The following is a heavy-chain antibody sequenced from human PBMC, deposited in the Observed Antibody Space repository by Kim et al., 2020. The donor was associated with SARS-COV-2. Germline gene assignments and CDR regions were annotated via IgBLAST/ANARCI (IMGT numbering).Heavy chain of an antibody. Sequence: YRPSLKSRLNITKDPSKNRVVLTMTNMDPVDTATYYCAHRAIFGVAFFDYWGQGTLVTVSS. CDR3: AHRAIFGVAFFDY. J-gene: IGHJ4*02. D-gene: IGHD3-3*01. V-gene: IGHV2-5*01.